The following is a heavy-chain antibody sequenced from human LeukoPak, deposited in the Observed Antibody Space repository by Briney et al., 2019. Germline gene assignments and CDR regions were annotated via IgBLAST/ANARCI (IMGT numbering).Heavy chain of an antibody. J-gene: IGHJ4*02. Sequence: GASVKVSCKASGGTFSSYAINWVRQAPGQGLEWMGWMNPNSGNTGYAQKFQGRVTMTRNTSISTAYMELSSLRSEDTAVYYCARRLDFDWLLSFDYWGQGTLVTVSS. CDR3: ARRLDFDWLLSFDY. CDR1: GGTFSSYA. V-gene: IGHV1-8*02. CDR2: MNPNSGNT. D-gene: IGHD3-9*01.